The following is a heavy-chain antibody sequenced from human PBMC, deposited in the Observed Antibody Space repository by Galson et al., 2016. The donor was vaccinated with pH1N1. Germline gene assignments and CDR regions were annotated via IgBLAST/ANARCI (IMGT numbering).Heavy chain of an antibody. CDR3: ARDLGGYFVRYYFDH. CDR2: ISYDGSNK. V-gene: IGHV3-30*19. J-gene: IGHJ4*02. Sequence: SLRLSCAASGINFNSYDIHWVRQAPGKGLEWVAFISYDGSNKYYADSVKGRFTISRDNSQNTLYLQMNSLSTDDTAIYYCARDLGGYFVRYYFDHWGRGTLVTVSS. D-gene: IGHD3-9*01. CDR1: GINFNSYD.